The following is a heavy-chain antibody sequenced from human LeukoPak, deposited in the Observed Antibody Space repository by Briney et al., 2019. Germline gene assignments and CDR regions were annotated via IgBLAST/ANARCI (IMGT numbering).Heavy chain of an antibody. CDR1: GGSISSSSYY. D-gene: IGHD6-13*01. CDR2: IYHSGST. V-gene: IGHV4-39*07. Sequence: SETLSLTCSVSGGSISSSSYYWGWIRQPPGKGLEWIGSIYHSGSTYYNPSLKSRVTISVDTSKNQFSLKLSSVTAADTAEYYCARDLYSSRTNDAFVIWGQGTMVTVSS. J-gene: IGHJ3*02. CDR3: ARDLYSSRTNDAFVI.